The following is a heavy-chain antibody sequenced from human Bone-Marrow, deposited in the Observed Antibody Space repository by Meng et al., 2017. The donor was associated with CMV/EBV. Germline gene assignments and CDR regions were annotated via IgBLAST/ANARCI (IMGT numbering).Heavy chain of an antibody. CDR3: ARDQEGTRIPSPIHYGLDV. CDR2: INPDSDYI. D-gene: IGHD5-18*01. CDR1: GFTFKTFT. V-gene: IGHV3-21*06. Sequence: GESLKISCAASGFTFKTFTMSWVRQAPGRGLEWVSSINPDSDYIQSADSLKGRFTISRDNAKNSLYLRMSGLRVEDTAVYYCARDQEGTRIPSPIHYGLDVWGQGHTVTGSS. J-gene: IGHJ6*01.